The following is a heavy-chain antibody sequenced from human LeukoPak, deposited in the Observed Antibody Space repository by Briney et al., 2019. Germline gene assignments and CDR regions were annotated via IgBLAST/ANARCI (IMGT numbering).Heavy chain of an antibody. Sequence: GGSLRLSCAASGFTVSSNYMSWVRQAPGKGLEWVSAIIGSNTYYADSVRGRFTTSRDNSKNTLFLQMDTLRADDTAVYYCAKGSTDSRPYYFDFWGQGTLVTVSS. CDR3: AKGSTDSRPYYFDF. V-gene: IGHV3-53*01. CDR2: IIGSNT. J-gene: IGHJ4*02. CDR1: GFTVSSNY. D-gene: IGHD6-13*01.